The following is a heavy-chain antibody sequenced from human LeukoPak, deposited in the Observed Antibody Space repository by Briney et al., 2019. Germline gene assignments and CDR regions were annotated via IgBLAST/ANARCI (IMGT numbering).Heavy chain of an antibody. D-gene: IGHD5-24*01. Sequence: PGGSLRLSCAASGFTFSSYAMSWVRQAPGKGLEWVSPISGSGGSTDYADSVKGRFTISRDNSKNTLYLQMNSLRAEDTAVYYCAKGLERWLQSPFDYWGQGTLVTVSS. CDR2: ISGSGGST. V-gene: IGHV3-23*01. CDR1: GFTFSSYA. J-gene: IGHJ4*02. CDR3: AKGLERWLQSPFDY.